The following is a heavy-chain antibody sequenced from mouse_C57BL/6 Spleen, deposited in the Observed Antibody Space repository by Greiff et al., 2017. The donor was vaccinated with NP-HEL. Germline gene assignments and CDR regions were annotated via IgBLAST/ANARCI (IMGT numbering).Heavy chain of an antibody. V-gene: IGHV1-82*01. CDR1: GYAFSSSW. CDR2: IYPGDGDT. CDR3: ARRETTVVATDFDV. D-gene: IGHD1-1*01. Sequence: QVQLQQSGPELVKPGASVKISCTASGYAFSSSWMNWVKQRPGKGLEWIGRIYPGDGDTNYNGKFKGKATLTADKSSSTAYMQLSSLTSEDSAVYFCARRETTVVATDFDVWGTGTTVTVAS. J-gene: IGHJ1*03.